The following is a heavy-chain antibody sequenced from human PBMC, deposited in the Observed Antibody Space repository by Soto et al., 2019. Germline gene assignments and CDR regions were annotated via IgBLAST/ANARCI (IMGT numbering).Heavy chain of an antibody. CDR1: GGSFSGYY. V-gene: IGHV4-34*01. CDR3: ARLEGLATISYYFDF. Sequence: SETLSVTCAVYGGSFSGYYWSWIRQPPGKGLEWIGEINHSGSTNYNPSLKSRVTISVDTSKNQFSLRLNSVTAADSAVYFCARLEGLATISYYFDFWGQGAQVTVSS. J-gene: IGHJ4*02. CDR2: INHSGST. D-gene: IGHD3-9*01.